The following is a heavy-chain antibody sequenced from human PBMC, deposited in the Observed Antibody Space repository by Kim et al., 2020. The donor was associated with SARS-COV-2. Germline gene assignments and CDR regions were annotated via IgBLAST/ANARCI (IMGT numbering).Heavy chain of an antibody. CDR2: IKSKTDGGTT. J-gene: IGHJ4*02. CDR3: TTDHEQLALLDY. CDR1: GFTFSNAW. D-gene: IGHD6-6*01. V-gene: IGHV3-15*01. Sequence: GGSLRLSCAASGFTFSNAWMSWVRQAPGKGLEWVGRIKSKTDGGTTDYAAPVKGRFTISRDDSKNTLYLQMNSLKTEDTAVYYCTTDHEQLALLDYWGQGTLVTVSS.